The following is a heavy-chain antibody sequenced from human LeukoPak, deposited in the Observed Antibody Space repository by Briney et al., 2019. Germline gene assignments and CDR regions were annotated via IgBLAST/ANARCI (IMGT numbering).Heavy chain of an antibody. CDR3: ARRAGESHYYYYYGMDV. V-gene: IGHV4-39*01. Sequence: PSETLSLTCTVSGGSISSSSYYWGWLRQPPGRGLEWIGSIYYSGSTYYNPSLKSRVTISVDTSKNQSSLKLSSVTAADTAVYYCARRAGESHYYYYYGMDVWGQGTTVTVSS. CDR1: GGSISSSSYY. J-gene: IGHJ6*02. CDR2: IYYSGST.